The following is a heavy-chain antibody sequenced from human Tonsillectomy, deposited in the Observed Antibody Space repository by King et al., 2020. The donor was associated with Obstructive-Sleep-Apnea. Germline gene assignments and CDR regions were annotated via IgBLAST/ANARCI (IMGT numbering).Heavy chain of an antibody. J-gene: IGHJ4*02. CDR2: IGGSGDST. V-gene: IGHV3-23*04. D-gene: IGHD4-17*01. Sequence: EVQLVESGGGLVQPGGSLRLSCAASGFTFTIYAMSWVRQAPGKGLEWVSSIGGSGDSTYYADPVKGRFTISRDNSKNTLFLQMNSLRADDTAVYYCAKDWGDGDFPSPLDYWGQGILVTVSS. CDR3: AKDWGDGDFPSPLDY. CDR1: GFTFTIYA.